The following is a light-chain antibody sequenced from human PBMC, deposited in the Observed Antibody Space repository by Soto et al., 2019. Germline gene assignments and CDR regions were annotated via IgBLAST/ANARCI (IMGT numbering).Light chain of an antibody. V-gene: IGLV2-23*01. Sequence: QSVLTQPASVSGSPGQSITISCTGTSSDVGNYNLVSWYQQHPGEAPKLLIYEGSKRLSGVSNRFSGSKFGNTASLTISGLQAEDEVDYYCCSYAGDSTWVFGGGTKLTVL. CDR1: SSDVGNYNL. J-gene: IGLJ3*02. CDR3: CSYAGDSTWV. CDR2: EGS.